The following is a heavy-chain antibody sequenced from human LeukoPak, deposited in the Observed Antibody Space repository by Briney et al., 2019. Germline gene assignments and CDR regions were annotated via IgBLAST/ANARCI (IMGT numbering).Heavy chain of an antibody. J-gene: IGHJ4*02. CDR3: ARIWIQLWPFDY. Sequence: PGGSLRLSCVVSGFTFSSYEMNWVCQAPGKGLEWVSYISSSSSTVYYADSVKGRFTISRDNAKNSLYLQMNSLRAEDTAVYYCARIWIQLWPFDYWGQGTLVTVSS. CDR1: GFTFSSYE. V-gene: IGHV3-48*01. D-gene: IGHD5-18*01. CDR2: ISSSSSTV.